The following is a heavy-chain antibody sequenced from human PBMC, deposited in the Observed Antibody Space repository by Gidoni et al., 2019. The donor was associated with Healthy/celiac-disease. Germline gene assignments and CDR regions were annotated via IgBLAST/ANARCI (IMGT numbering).Heavy chain of an antibody. V-gene: IGHV1-69*01. D-gene: IGHD2-21*02. CDR3: ARGLVVTALPPLDYYYMDV. Sequence: QVQLVQSGAEVKKPGSSVKVSCKASGGTFSSYAISWVRQAPGQGLEWMGGIIPIFGTANYAQKFQGRVTITADESTSTAYMELSSLRSEDTAVYYCARGLVVTALPPLDYYYMDVWGKGTTVTVSS. CDR1: GGTFSSYA. J-gene: IGHJ6*03. CDR2: IIPIFGTA.